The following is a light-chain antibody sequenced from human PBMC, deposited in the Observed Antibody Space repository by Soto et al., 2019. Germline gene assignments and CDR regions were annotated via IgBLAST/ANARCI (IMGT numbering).Light chain of an antibody. J-gene: IGLJ1*01. CDR1: SSNIGSNT. V-gene: IGLV1-44*01. CDR2: TAG. CDR3: SAWDNSLNGYG. Sequence: QAVVTQPLSASASPGQRVTISCSGGSSNIGSNTVAWYQHLPGTAPPRLIFTAGQRPSGVPGRFSGSKSGTSASLAISGLQSEDEGDYYCSAWDNSLNGYGFGPGTKVTVL.